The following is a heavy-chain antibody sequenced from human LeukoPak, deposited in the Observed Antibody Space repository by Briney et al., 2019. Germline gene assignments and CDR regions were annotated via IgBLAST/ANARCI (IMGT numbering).Heavy chain of an antibody. Sequence: SEPLSLTCAVCGGSFSGYYWRWLRQPPGKGLEWIGEINHSGSTNYNPSLKSRVTISVDTSKNQFSLKLSSVTAADTAVYYCAREPLRITIFGVAPRNYMDVWGKGTTVTVSS. V-gene: IGHV4-34*01. CDR1: GGSFSGYY. D-gene: IGHD3-3*01. J-gene: IGHJ6*03. CDR2: INHSGST. CDR3: AREPLRITIFGVAPRNYMDV.